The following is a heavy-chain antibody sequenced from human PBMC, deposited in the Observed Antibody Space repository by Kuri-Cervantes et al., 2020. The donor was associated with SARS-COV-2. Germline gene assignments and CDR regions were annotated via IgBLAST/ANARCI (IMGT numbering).Heavy chain of an antibody. CDR3: ARTGYYDSSGPVGWFDP. CDR1: GYSISSGYY. Sequence: SETLSLTCTVSGYSISSGYYWGWIRQPPGKGLEWIGSIYHSGSTYYNPSLKSRVTISVDTSKNQFSLKLSSVTAVDTAVYYCARTGYYDSSGPVGWFDPWVQGTLVTVSS. CDR2: IYHSGST. V-gene: IGHV4-38-2*02. D-gene: IGHD3-22*01. J-gene: IGHJ5*02.